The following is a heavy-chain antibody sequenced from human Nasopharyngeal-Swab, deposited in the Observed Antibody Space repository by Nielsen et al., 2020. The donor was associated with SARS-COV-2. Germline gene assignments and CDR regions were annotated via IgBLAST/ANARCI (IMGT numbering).Heavy chain of an antibody. CDR1: GFTLSSYT. Sequence: GESLKISCAASGFTLSSYTMHWVRQAPGKGLEWVAVVLYDGTTKYYADSVKGRFTISRDASENTLSLQMNSLRPEDTAVYYCAREADSHDFWGQGTLVTVSS. CDR2: VLYDGTTK. J-gene: IGHJ4*02. V-gene: IGHV3-30-3*01. CDR3: AREADSHDF.